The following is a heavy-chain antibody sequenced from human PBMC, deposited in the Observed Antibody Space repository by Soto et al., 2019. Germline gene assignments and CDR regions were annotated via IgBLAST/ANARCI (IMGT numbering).Heavy chain of an antibody. D-gene: IGHD1-1*01. J-gene: IGHJ3*02. V-gene: IGHV4-34*01. CDR2: MRHSGGT. Sequence: QVQLQQWGAGLLKPSETLSLTCAVFGGSVNSGNYYWSWIRQPPGKGLEWIGEMRHSGGTHFNPSLKSGVTLSVDTSKNQFSPKMSSVTAADTALYYCARVERGTATTVVDAFEIWGPGTMVTVSS. CDR3: ARVERGTATTVVDAFEI. CDR1: GGSVNSGNYY.